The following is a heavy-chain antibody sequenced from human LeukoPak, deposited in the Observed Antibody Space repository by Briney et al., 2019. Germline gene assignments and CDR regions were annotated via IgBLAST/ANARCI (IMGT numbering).Heavy chain of an antibody. J-gene: IGHJ4*02. CDR2: IYHIGKT. Sequence: SETLSLTCTVSNSSISSGYFWGWIRQSPGKGLEWVGSIYHIGKTYYNPSLRSRLIISVDTSKNQLSLSLNSLTAADSALYYCARGAGAFGSSSYHFDYWGQGILVTVSS. CDR1: NSSISSGYF. D-gene: IGHD6-6*01. V-gene: IGHV4-38-2*02. CDR3: ARGAGAFGSSSYHFDY.